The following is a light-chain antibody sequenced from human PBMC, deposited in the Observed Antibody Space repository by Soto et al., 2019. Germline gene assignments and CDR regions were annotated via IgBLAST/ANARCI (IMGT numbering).Light chain of an antibody. V-gene: IGLV1-44*01. J-gene: IGLJ3*02. CDR1: SSNIGSNY. CDR2: NNN. Sequence: QSVLTQPTSASGTPGQRVTISCSGSSSNIGSNYVYWYQQLPGTAPKLLIHNNNQRPSGVPDRFSGSKSGTSASLAISGLQSEDEADYYCAAWDDSLNGWVFGGGTKVTVL. CDR3: AAWDDSLNGWV.